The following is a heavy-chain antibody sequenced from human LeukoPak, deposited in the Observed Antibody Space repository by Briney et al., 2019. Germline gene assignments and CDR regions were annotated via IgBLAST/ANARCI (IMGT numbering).Heavy chain of an antibody. Sequence: GGSLRLSCAASGFTFSAYNMNWVRQAPGKGLEWVSSISSSTTYIYYADSVKGRFTISRDNAKNSLYLQMNSLRGEDTAVYYCARVRSTVTTLDYWGQGTLVTVSS. CDR2: ISSSTTYI. CDR1: GFTFSAYN. D-gene: IGHD4-17*01. J-gene: IGHJ4*02. CDR3: ARVRSTVTTLDY. V-gene: IGHV3-21*01.